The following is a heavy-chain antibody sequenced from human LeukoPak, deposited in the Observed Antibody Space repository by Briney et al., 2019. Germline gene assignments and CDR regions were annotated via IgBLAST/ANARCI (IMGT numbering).Heavy chain of an antibody. CDR3: AREATNYYYDSSGYYYENYYYYYMDV. J-gene: IGHJ6*03. V-gene: IGHV3-7*01. Sequence: GGSLRLSCVASGFTFSSYWMSWVRQAPGKGLEWVANIKQDGSEKYYVDSVKGRFTISRDNAKNSLYLQMNSLGAEDTAVYYCAREATNYYYDSSGYYYENYYYYYMDVWGKGTTVTVSS. D-gene: IGHD3-22*01. CDR1: GFTFSSYW. CDR2: IKQDGSEK.